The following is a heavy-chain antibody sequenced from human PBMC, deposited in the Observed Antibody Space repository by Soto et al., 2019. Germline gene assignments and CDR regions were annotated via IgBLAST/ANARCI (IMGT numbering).Heavy chain of an antibody. V-gene: IGHV3-9*01. CDR3: AKDMRGGSSSSRYFYGMAV. CDR2: ISWNSGTI. D-gene: IGHD6-13*01. Sequence: EVQLVESGGGLVQPGRSLRLSCAASGFTFDDYAMHWVRQATGKGLEWVSGISWNSGTIVYADSVKGRFSISRDNAKNSLYLQMNSLRPEDTALYYCAKDMRGGSSSSRYFYGMAVWGQGTTVTVSS. CDR1: GFTFDDYA. J-gene: IGHJ6*02.